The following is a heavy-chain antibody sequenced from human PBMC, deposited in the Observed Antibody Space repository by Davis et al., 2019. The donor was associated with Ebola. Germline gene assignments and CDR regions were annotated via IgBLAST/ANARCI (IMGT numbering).Heavy chain of an antibody. Sequence: GESLKISCAASGFPLSGFSMNWVRQAPGQGLEWVAYITSFGTTYYADSVKGRFTISRDNAKNSLFLQMNSLRDEDTAVYYCARDGYSNDWGDYWGQGTLVTVSS. D-gene: IGHD6-19*01. CDR3: ARDGYSNDWGDY. J-gene: IGHJ4*02. CDR1: GFPLSGFS. CDR2: ITSFGTT. V-gene: IGHV3-48*02.